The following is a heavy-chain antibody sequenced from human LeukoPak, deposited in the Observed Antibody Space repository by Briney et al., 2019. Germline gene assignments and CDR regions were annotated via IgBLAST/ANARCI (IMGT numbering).Heavy chain of an antibody. J-gene: IGHJ3*02. CDR2: IKQDGSEK. D-gene: IGHD1-1*01. CDR3: ASNLIKVLHAFDI. CDR1: GFTFSSYW. V-gene: IGHV3-7*01. Sequence: PGGSLRLSCAASGFTFSSYWMSWVRQAPGKGLEWVANIKQDGSEKYYVDSVKGRFTISRDNAKNSLYLQMNSLRAEDTAVYYCASNLIKVLHAFDIWGQGTVVTVSS.